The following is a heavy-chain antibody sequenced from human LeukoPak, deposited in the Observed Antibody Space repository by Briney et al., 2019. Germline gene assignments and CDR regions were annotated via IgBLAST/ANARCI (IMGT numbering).Heavy chain of an antibody. Sequence: GASVKVSCKASGGTFIRNAISWVRQAPGQGPEWMGRFIPMVGIATYAQKFQGRVTITEDRSTSTAYMELSSLRSEDTAVYYCARVQAVGVPVAIDPYYSHAMDVWGQGTAVTVSS. CDR1: GGTFIRNA. CDR3: ARVQAVGVPVAIDPYYSHAMDV. V-gene: IGHV1-69*04. J-gene: IGHJ6*02. CDR2: FIPMVGIA. D-gene: IGHD2-2*02.